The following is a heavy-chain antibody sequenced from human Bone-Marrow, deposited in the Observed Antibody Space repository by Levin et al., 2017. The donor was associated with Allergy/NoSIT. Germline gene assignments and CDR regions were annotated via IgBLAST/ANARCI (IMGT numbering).Heavy chain of an antibody. D-gene: IGHD6-19*01. CDR2: ISGNGENA. CDR3: AKGHQWLAPFYFDD. J-gene: IGHJ4*02. CDR1: GFSLSDYG. Sequence: PGGSLRLSCAASGFSLSDYGMSWVRQAPGKGLEWVSSISGNGENAYYAESVKGRFTISTDKSENTLYLQMDSLRGEDTAVYFCAKGHQWLAPFYFDDWGQGTLVTVSS. V-gene: IGHV3-23*01.